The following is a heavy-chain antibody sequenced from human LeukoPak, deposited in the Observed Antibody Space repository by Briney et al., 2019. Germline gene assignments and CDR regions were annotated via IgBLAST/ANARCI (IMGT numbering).Heavy chain of an antibody. CDR1: GFTFSTYT. V-gene: IGHV3-21*01. CDR2: ISSSSYI. J-gene: IGHJ6*03. CDR3: ARDRLLEDRDYSYYYYMDV. D-gene: IGHD1-1*01. Sequence: GGSLRLSCAAPGFTFSTYTINWVRQAPGKGLEWVSSISSSSYIYYADSVKGRFTISRDNAKNSLYLQMNSLRAEDTAVYHCARDRLLEDRDYSYYYYMDVWGKGTTVTVSS.